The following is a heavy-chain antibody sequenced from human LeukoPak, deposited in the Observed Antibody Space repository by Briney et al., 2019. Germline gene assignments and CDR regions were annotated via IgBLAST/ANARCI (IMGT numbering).Heavy chain of an antibody. V-gene: IGHV4-39*01. CDR1: GGSISSSSAY. J-gene: IGHJ4*02. CDR3: VSPRGFSYGYFDY. D-gene: IGHD5-18*01. Sequence: SETLSLTCTVSGGSISSSSAYCGWIRPPPGKGLEWIGSIYYSKNTYYNPSLKSRVTISADTSKNQFSLTLGSVSATDTAVYYCVSPRGFSYGYFDYWGQGTLVTVSS. CDR2: IYYSKNT.